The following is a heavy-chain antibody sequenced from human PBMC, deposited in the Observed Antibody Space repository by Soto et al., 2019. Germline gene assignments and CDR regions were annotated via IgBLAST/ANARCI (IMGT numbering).Heavy chain of an antibody. CDR2: IYYSGST. D-gene: IGHD3-3*01. CDR1: GGSISSSSYY. J-gene: IGHJ3*02. V-gene: IGHV4-39*01. Sequence: PSETLSLTCTVSGGSISSSSYYWGWIRQPPGKGLEWIGSIYYSGSTYYNPSLKSRVTISVDTSKNQFSLKLSSVTAADTAVYYCASEYYDFWSGYYYPKSFDIWGQGTMVTVSS. CDR3: ASEYYDFWSGYYYPKSFDI.